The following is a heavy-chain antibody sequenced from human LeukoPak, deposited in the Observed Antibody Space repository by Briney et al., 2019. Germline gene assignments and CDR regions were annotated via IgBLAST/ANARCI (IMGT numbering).Heavy chain of an antibody. D-gene: IGHD1-26*01. V-gene: IGHV3-49*04. CDR3: TRETYYGYFDY. J-gene: IGHJ4*02. CDR1: RFNFGVYS. Sequence: GGSLRLSCTTSRFNFGVYSISWVRQAPGKGLEWVGFIRSKAYGAATVYAASVRGRFTISRDDSKSIAYLQMNSLKTGDTGVYYCTRETYYGYFDYWGRGTLVTVSS. CDR2: IRSKAYGAAT.